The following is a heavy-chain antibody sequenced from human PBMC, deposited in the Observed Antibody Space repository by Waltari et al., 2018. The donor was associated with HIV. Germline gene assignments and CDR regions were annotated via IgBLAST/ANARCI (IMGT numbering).Heavy chain of an antibody. CDR2: VISFLEIA. D-gene: IGHD1-26*01. Sequence: QVQLIQSGAGVKKPGSSVKVSCKASGGTVNIQGINWVRQAPGQGLDWMGRVISFLEIANYARQFQGRVTITADKSTNTAYMELSSLKSEDTAVYYCARADVVGVGEADLSLWGQGTLVTVSS. V-gene: IGHV1-69*04. J-gene: IGHJ4*02. CDR3: ARADVVGVGEADLSL. CDR1: GGTVNIQG.